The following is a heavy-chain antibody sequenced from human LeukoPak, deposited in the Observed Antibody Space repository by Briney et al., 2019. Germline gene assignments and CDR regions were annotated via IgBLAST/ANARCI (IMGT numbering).Heavy chain of an antibody. J-gene: IGHJ3*02. D-gene: IGHD3-9*01. CDR3: ARWVYYDILTGYSDDAFDI. Sequence: KPSETLSLTCTVSGGSISSGSYYWSWIRQPAGKGLEWIGRIYTSGSTNYNPSLKSRVTISVDTSKNQFSLKLSSVTAADTAVYYCARWVYYDILTGYSDDAFDIWGQGTMVTVSS. CDR2: IYTSGST. V-gene: IGHV4-61*02. CDR1: GGSISSGSYY.